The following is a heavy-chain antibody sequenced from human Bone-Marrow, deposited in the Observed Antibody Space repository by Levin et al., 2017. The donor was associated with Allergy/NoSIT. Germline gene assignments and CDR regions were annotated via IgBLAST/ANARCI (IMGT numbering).Heavy chain of an antibody. D-gene: IGHD3-3*01. Sequence: SQTLSLTCTVSGYSISSGYYWGWIRQSPGKGLEWIGSIYHSGSTYYNPSLKSRVTISVDTSKNQFSLRLNSVTAADTAVYYCAGAGTYYDFWSGWRWGQGTLVTVSS. CDR2: IYHSGST. CDR1: GYSISSGYY. CDR3: AGAGTYYDFWSGWR. V-gene: IGHV4-38-2*02. J-gene: IGHJ4*02.